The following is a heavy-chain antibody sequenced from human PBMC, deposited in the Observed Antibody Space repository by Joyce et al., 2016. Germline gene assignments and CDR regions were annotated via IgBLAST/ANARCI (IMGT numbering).Heavy chain of an antibody. CDR1: GASISSSQW. V-gene: IGHV4-4*02. CDR3: ARYFGTTTSPLTD. CDR2: IYHSGRN. D-gene: IGHD4-17*01. J-gene: IGHJ4*02. Sequence: QVQLQESGPGLVKPSGTLSLTFAVSGASISSSQWWSWVRQSQGKGLEWIGEIYHSGRNNDSPTLKSRVTMSVDKSKNQFSLKLNLMTAADTAVYYCARYFGTTTSPLTDWGQGTLVTVSS.